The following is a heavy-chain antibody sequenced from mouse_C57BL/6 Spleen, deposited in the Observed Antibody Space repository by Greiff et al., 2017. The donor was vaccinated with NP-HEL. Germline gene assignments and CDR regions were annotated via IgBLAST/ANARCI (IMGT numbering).Heavy chain of an antibody. D-gene: IGHD1-1*01. J-gene: IGHJ1*03. CDR2: INPYNGGT. CDR3: ARSTTVSKGWYFDV. Sequence: EVQLQQSGPVLVKPGASVKMSCKASGYTFTDYYMNWVKQSHGKSLEWIGVINPYNGGTSYNQKFKGKATLTVDKSSSTAYMELNSLTSEDSAVYYCARSTTVSKGWYFDVWGTGTTVTVSS. V-gene: IGHV1-19*01. CDR1: GYTFTDYY.